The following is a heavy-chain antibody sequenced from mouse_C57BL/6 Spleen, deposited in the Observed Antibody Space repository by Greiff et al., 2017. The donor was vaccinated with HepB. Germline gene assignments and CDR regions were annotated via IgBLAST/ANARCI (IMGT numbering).Heavy chain of an antibody. J-gene: IGHJ2*01. CDR2: IYPGDGDT. CDR1: GYAFSSYW. CDR3: ARFITTVVPRFDY. D-gene: IGHD1-1*01. Sequence: VQLQQSGAELVKPGASVKISCKASGYAFSSYWMNWVKQRPGKGLEWIGQIYPGDGDTNYNGKFKGKATLTADKSSSTAYMQLSSLTSEDSAVYICARFITTVVPRFDYWGQGTTLTVSS. V-gene: IGHV1-80*01.